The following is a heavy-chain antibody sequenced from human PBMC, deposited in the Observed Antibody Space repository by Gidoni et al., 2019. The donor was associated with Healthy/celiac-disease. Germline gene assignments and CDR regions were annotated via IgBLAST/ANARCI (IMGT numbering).Heavy chain of an antibody. Sequence: QVQLQQWGAGLLKPSATLSLTCAVYGGSFSAYYWSRIRQPPGTGLEWIGEINHSGSTNYNPSLKSRVTISLDTSKNQFSLKLTSVTAADTAVYYCARGFCSGGSCYYYYYYMDVWGKGTTVTVSS. V-gene: IGHV4-34*01. D-gene: IGHD2-15*01. J-gene: IGHJ6*03. CDR3: ARGFCSGGSCYYYYYYMDV. CDR2: INHSGST. CDR1: GGSFSAYY.